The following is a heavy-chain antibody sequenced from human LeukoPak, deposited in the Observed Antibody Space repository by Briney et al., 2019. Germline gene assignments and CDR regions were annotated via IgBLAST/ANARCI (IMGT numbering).Heavy chain of an antibody. D-gene: IGHD5-24*01. CDR3: ASSVGYNKAGYYYYMDF. V-gene: IGHV1-2*02. Sequence: ASVKVSCKASGYTFTGSYMHWVRQAPGQGLEWMGWINPNTGGTNYAQKFQGRVTMTWDTSISTAYMELNSLRSDDTAVYYCASSVGYNKAGYYYYMDFWGKGTTVTVPS. CDR2: INPNTGGT. CDR1: GYTFTGSY. J-gene: IGHJ6*03.